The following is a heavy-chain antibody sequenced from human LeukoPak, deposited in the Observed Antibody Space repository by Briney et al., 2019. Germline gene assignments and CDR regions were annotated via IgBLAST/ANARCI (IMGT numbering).Heavy chain of an antibody. V-gene: IGHV4-30-4*01. CDR3: ARVPLRWGDAFDI. CDR1: GGSLSSGDYY. Sequence: SQTLSLTCSVSGGSLSSGDYYWSWIRQPPGTGLEWIGYIYYSGSTYYNPSLKSRVTISVDTSKNQFSLKLSSVTAADTAVYYCARVPLRWGDAFDIWGQGTMVTVSS. CDR2: IYYSGST. D-gene: IGHD4-23*01. J-gene: IGHJ3*02.